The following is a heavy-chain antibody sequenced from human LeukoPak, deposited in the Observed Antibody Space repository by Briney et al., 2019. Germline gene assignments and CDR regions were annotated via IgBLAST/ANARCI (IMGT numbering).Heavy chain of an antibody. Sequence: PSETLSLTCTVSGVSIFSGDYYWHWIRQPPGEGLEWIGYIYYNGITYYNPSLESRVTISVDTSKNQFSLKLSSVTAADTAVYYCARGDYNDGAGYLDHWGQGTLVPVSS. V-gene: IGHV4-30-4*01. CDR2: IYYNGIT. CDR3: ARGDYNDGAGYLDH. D-gene: IGHD3-22*01. CDR1: GVSIFSGDYY. J-gene: IGHJ5*02.